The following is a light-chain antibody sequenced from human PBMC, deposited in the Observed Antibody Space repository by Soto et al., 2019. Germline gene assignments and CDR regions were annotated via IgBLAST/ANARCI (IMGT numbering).Light chain of an antibody. V-gene: IGLV2-8*01. CDR1: KNDIGVYDF. CDR2: EVV. Sequence: QSALTQPPSASGSPGQSVTISCTGTKNDIGVYDFVSWYQHHPGKAPRLIIYEVVQRPSGVPDRFSGSKSGNTASLTVSGLQAEDEADYYCFSYAGNNNWVFGGGTKLTVL. J-gene: IGLJ3*02. CDR3: FSYAGNNNWV.